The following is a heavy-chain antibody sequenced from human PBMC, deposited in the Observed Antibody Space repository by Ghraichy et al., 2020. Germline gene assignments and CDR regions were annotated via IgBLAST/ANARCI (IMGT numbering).Heavy chain of an antibody. D-gene: IGHD3-10*01. CDR3: ARRGDVPVVYYYYMDV. V-gene: IGHV4-34*01. CDR2: INHSGST. CDR1: GGSFSGYY. J-gene: IGHJ6*03. Sequence: SQTLSLTCAVYGGSFSGYYWSWIRQPPGKGLEWIGEINHSGSTNYNPSLKSRVTISVDTSKNQFSLKLSSVTAADTAVYYCARRGDVPVVYYYYMDVWGKGTTVTVSS.